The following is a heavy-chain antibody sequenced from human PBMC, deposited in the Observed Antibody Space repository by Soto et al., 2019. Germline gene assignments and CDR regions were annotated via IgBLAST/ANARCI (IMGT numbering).Heavy chain of an antibody. V-gene: IGHV4-39*01. J-gene: IGHJ6*02. D-gene: IGHD3-10*01. CDR3: AIPFQGVRDV. CDR1: GASIITDNYY. Sequence: SETLSLTCTVSGASIITDNYYWGWILQPPGKGLEWIGSIYYSGSTYYNPSLKSRVTISVDTSKNQFSLKLSSVTAADTAVYYCAIPFQGVRDVWGQGTTVTVSS. CDR2: IYYSGST.